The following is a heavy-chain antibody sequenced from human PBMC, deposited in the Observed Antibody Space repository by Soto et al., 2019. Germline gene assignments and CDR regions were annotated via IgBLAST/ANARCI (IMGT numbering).Heavy chain of an antibody. CDR1: GGSISSYY. CDR3: ARTVSAGIYYFDS. D-gene: IGHD2-2*01. Sequence: SETLSLTCTVSGGSISSYYWSWIRQPPGKGLEWIGYIYDSGSTNNNPSLKSRVTISVDTSKNQFSLKLSSVTAADTAVYYCARTVSAGIYYFDSWGQGTLVTVSS. J-gene: IGHJ4*02. V-gene: IGHV4-59*01. CDR2: IYDSGST.